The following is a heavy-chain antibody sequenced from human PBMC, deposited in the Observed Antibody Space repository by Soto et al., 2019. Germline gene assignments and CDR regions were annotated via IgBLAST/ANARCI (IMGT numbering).Heavy chain of an antibody. V-gene: IGHV6-1*01. CDR1: GDSVSSNSSA. CDR2: TYYRSNWSN. CDR3: AGVSWFRGMDV. D-gene: IGHD3-10*01. J-gene: IGHJ6*02. Sequence: QSLTLSCAISGDSVSSNSSAWNCIRQSPSRGLEWLGRTYYRSNWSNDYAISVKSRITINPDTSKNQFSLRLYSVTPEDTAVYYCAGVSWFRGMDVWGQGTPVTVSS.